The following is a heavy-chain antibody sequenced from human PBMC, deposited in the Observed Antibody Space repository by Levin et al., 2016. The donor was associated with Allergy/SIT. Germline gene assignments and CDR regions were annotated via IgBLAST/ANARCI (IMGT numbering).Heavy chain of an antibody. CDR2: INPSGGST. J-gene: IGHJ6*02. Sequence: ASVKVSCKASGYTFTSYYMHWVRQAPGQGLEWMGIINPSGGSTSYAQKFQGRVTMTRDTSTSTVYMELSSLRSEDTAVYYCAREYCGGDCYSSDYYYYYGMDVWGQGTTVTVSS. V-gene: IGHV1-46*03. CDR3: AREYCGGDCYSSDYYYYYGMDV. CDR1: GYTFTSYY. D-gene: IGHD2-21*02.